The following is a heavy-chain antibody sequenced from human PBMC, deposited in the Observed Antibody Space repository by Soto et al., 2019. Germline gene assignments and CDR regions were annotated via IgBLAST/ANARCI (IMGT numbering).Heavy chain of an antibody. J-gene: IGHJ4*02. Sequence: QITLKESGPTLVKPTQTLTLTCTFSGFSLSTSGVGVGWIRQPPGKALEWLALIYWDDDKRYSPSLKCRLTITKDTSKNQVVLTMTDLDPVDTATYYCAHRRLDSGYNQYYFDYWGQGTLVTVSS. CDR2: IYWDDDK. CDR1: GFSLSTSGVG. D-gene: IGHD5-12*01. CDR3: AHRRLDSGYNQYYFDY. V-gene: IGHV2-5*02.